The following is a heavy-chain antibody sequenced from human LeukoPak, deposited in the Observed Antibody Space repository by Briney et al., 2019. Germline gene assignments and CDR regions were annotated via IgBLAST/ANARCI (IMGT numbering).Heavy chain of an antibody. V-gene: IGHV3-64*01. CDR2: ISSNGGST. Sequence: PGGSLRLSCAASGFTFSNYWMSWVRQAPGKGLEYVSAISSNGGSTYYANSVKGRFTISRDNSKNTLYLQMGSLRAEDMAVYYCARGIGYSSSWPMDVWGQGTTVTVSS. CDR1: GFTFSNYW. J-gene: IGHJ6*02. D-gene: IGHD6-13*01. CDR3: ARGIGYSSSWPMDV.